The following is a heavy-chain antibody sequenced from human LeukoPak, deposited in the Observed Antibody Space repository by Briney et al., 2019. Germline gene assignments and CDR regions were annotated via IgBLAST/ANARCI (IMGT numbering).Heavy chain of an antibody. CDR2: INPNSGGT. Sequence: GASVKVSCKASGYTFTDYYMHWVRQAPGQGLEWMGWINPNSGGTNYAQKFQGRVTMTRDTSISTAYMELSRLRSDDTAVYYCALYYYDSSGYYYNFDYWGQGTLVTVSS. CDR1: GYTFTDYY. J-gene: IGHJ4*02. D-gene: IGHD3-22*01. CDR3: ALYYYDSSGYYYNFDY. V-gene: IGHV1-2*02.